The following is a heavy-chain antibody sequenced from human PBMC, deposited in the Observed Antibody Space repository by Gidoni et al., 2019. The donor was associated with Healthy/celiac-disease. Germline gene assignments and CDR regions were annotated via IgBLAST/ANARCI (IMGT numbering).Heavy chain of an antibody. J-gene: IGHJ3*02. CDR2: ISYDGSTN. D-gene: IGHD3-10*01. CDR1: GVTFRRYG. V-gene: IGHV3-30*18. Sequence: QVQLVESGGGVVQPGRSLGLSCAASGVTFRRYGMHWVRQAPGKGLEGVSVISYDGSTNYYAVSVKGLFTISRDNSKNTRYLQMNSLRAEDTAVYYCAKEVAVLLWFGEHGCAFDIWCQGTMVTVSS. CDR3: AKEVAVLLWFGEHGCAFDI.